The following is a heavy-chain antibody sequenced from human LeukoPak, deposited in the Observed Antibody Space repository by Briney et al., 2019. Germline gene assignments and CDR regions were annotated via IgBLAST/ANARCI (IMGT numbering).Heavy chain of an antibody. J-gene: IGHJ4*02. CDR3: AREGYDILTGYSRLNFDY. CDR1: GGTFSSYA. V-gene: IGHV1-69*04. CDR2: IIPILGIA. Sequence: SVKVSCKASGGTFSSYAISWVRQAPGQGLEWMGRIIPILGIANYSQKFQGRVTITADKSTSTAYMELSSQRSEDTAVYYCAREGYDILTGYSRLNFDYWGQGTLVTVSS. D-gene: IGHD3-9*01.